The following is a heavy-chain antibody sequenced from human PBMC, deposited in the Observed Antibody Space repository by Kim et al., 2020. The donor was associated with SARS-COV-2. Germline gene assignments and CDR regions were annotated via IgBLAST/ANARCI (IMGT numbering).Heavy chain of an antibody. CDR2: ISSSGSTI. V-gene: IGHV3-48*03. CDR3: AVEMATYYYYYYGMDV. J-gene: IGHJ6*02. Sequence: GGSLRLSCAASGFTFSSYEMNWVRQAPGKGLEWVPYISSSGSTIYYADSVKGRFTISRDNAKNSLYLQMNSLRAEDTAVYYCAVEMATYYYYYYGMDVWGQGTTVTVSS. CDR1: GFTFSSYE. D-gene: IGHD5-12*01.